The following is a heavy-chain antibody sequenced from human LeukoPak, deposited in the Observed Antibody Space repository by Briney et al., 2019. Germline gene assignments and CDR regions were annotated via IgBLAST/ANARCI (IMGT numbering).Heavy chain of an antibody. J-gene: IGHJ4*02. D-gene: IGHD2-2*01. Sequence: SETLSLTCTDSGGSISSYYWSWIRQPPGKGLEWIGYIYYSGSTNYNPSLKSRVTISVDTSKNQFSLKLSSVTAADTAVYYCARDSLRGTSRYSGYYFDYWGQGTLVTVSS. CDR3: ARDSLRGTSRYSGYYFDY. CDR2: IYYSGST. CDR1: GGSISSYY. V-gene: IGHV4-59*01.